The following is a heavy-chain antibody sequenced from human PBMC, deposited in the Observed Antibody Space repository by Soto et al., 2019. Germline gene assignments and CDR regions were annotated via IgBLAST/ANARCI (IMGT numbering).Heavy chain of an antibody. D-gene: IGHD6-13*01. V-gene: IGHV4-31*03. J-gene: IGHJ4*02. Sequence: QVQLQESGPGLVKPSQTLSLTCTVSGDTITSGGYYWSWIRQLPGKGLQWIGYIYFRGITFYNPSLESRATMSVDTSQNQFSLRLTSVTAADTAVYYCTRETGFSGSWAPDQWGPGALVTVSS. CDR1: GDTITSGGYY. CDR2: IYFRGIT. CDR3: TRETGFSGSWAPDQ.